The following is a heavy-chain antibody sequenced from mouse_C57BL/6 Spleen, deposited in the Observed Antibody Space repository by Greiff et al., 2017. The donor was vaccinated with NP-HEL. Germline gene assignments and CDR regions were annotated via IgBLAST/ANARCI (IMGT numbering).Heavy chain of an antibody. V-gene: IGHV6-3*01. CDR3: PYSNYEGFAY. CDR1: GFTFSNYW. J-gene: IGHJ3*01. Sequence: EVKLVESGGGLVQPGGSMKLSCVASGFTFSNYWMNWVRQSPEKGLEWVAQIRLKSDNYATHYAESVKGRFTISRDDSKSSVYLQMNNLSAEDTGIYYCPYSNYEGFAYWGQGTLVTVSA. CDR2: IRLKSDNYAT. D-gene: IGHD2-5*01.